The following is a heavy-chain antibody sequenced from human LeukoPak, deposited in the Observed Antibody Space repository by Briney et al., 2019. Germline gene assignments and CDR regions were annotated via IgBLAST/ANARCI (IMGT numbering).Heavy chain of an antibody. CDR3: ANYLYYGSGSYKYYFDY. CDR2: IRYDGSNK. V-gene: IGHV3-30*02. J-gene: IGHJ4*02. Sequence: GGSLRLSFAASGFTFSSYGMHWVRQAPGKGLEWVAFIRYDGSNKYYADSVKGRFTISRDNSKNTLYLQMNSLRAEDTAVYYCANYLYYGSGSYKYYFDYWGQGTLVTVSS. CDR1: GFTFSSYG. D-gene: IGHD3-10*01.